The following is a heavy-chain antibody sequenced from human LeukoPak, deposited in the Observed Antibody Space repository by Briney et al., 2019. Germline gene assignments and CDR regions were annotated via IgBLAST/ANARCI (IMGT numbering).Heavy chain of an antibody. V-gene: IGHV4-59*01. D-gene: IGHD6-19*01. J-gene: IGHJ4*02. CDR3: ARDRSSGWTRSFDY. CDR1: GGSISSYY. Sequence: SETLSLTCTVSGGSISSYYWSWIRQPPGKGLEWIGYIYYSGSTNYNPSLKSRVTISVDTSKNQFSLKLSSVTAADTAVYYCARDRSSGWTRSFDYWGQGTLVTVSP. CDR2: IYYSGST.